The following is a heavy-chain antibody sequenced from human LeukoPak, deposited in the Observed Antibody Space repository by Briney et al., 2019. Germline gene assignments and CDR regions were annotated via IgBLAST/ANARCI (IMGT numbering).Heavy chain of an antibody. Sequence: GESLKISCKGSGYSFTSYWICCVRQMPGKGLEWMWIIYPGDSDTRYSPSFQGQVTITADKYISPAYLQWSSLKASDTAMYYCARQDGSTRGFDPWGQGTLVTVSS. D-gene: IGHD2-2*01. CDR2: IYPGDSDT. J-gene: IGHJ5*02. CDR3: ARQDGSTRGFDP. CDR1: GYSFTSYW. V-gene: IGHV5-51*01.